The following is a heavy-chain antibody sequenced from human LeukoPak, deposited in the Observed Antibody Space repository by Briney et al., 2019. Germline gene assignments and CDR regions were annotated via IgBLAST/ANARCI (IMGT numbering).Heavy chain of an antibody. CDR2: ITPLLGTA. V-gene: IGHV1-69*13. CDR1: VGTLRSYA. Sequence: SVNVSCEASVGTLRSYAISCVRQAPGRGLECMGEITPLLGTANYAQKFQGRVTITADESTSTAYMELSSVRSEDTAVYYCARNMYGITMTSFDYWGQGTLVSDSS. CDR3: ARNMYGITMTSFDY. J-gene: IGHJ4*02. D-gene: IGHD3-22*01.